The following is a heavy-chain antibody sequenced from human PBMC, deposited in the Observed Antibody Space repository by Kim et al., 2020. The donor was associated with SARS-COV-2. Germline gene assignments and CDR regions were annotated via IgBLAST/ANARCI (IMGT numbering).Heavy chain of an antibody. V-gene: IGHV4-39*07. CDR3: ARGRSRDGYNYVY. J-gene: IGHJ4*02. D-gene: IGHD5-12*01. Sequence: SETLSLTCTVSGGSISSSSYYWGWIRQPPGKGLEWIGSIYYSGSTYYNPSLKSRVTISVDTSKNQFSLKLSSVTAADTAAYYCARGRSRDGYNYVYWGQGTLVTVSS. CDR1: GGSISSSSYY. CDR2: IYYSGST.